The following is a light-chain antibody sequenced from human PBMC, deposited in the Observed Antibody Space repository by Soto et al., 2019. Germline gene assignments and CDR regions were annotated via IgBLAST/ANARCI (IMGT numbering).Light chain of an antibody. Sequence: QSVLTQPPSASGTPGQRITISCSGSSSNIGSNYVYWYQEIPGTAPKLLIYRNNERLSGVPDRFFGSKSDTSASLAISGLRSEDEADYYCTAWDDSLSGVVFGGGTKLTVL. V-gene: IGLV1-47*01. CDR1: SSNIGSNY. CDR3: TAWDDSLSGVV. CDR2: RNN. J-gene: IGLJ3*02.